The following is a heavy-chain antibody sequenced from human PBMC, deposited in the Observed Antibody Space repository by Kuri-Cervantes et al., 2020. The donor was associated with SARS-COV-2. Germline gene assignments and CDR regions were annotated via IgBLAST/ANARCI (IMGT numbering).Heavy chain of an antibody. CDR1: GGSISSYY. J-gene: IGHJ4*02. CDR3: ARGAVVRGPKYYFDY. Sequence: SETLSLTCNVSGGSISSYYWSWIRQPPGKGLEWVGYIYYSGSTNYNPSLKSRVTISVDTSKNQFSLKLSSVTAADTAVYYCARGAVVRGPKYYFDYWGQGTLVTVSS. D-gene: IGHD3-10*01. CDR2: IYYSGST. V-gene: IGHV4-59*01.